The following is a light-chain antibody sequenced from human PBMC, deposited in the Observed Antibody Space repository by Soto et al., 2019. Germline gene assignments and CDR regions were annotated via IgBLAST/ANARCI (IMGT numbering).Light chain of an antibody. CDR2: AAF. CDR1: QGINNY. CDR3: PQYKPLPRT. Sequence: DIQITQSPSSLSASVGDRVTISWRASQGINNYLAWFQQKPGKATKSLRYAAFKLYTGVTSRFRGNASGTDFTLTISSLQPEDFATYYCPQYKPLPRTFSKGTKVDI. J-gene: IGKJ1*01. V-gene: IGKV1-16*01.